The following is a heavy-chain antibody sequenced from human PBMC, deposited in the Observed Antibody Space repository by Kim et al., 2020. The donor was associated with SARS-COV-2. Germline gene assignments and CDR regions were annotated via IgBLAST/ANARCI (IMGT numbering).Heavy chain of an antibody. D-gene: IGHD5-12*01. CDR2: IYHSGST. Sequence: SETLSLTCTVSGYSISSGYYWGWIRQPPGKGLEWIGSIYHSGSTYYNPSLKSRVTISVDTSKNQFSLKLSSVTAADTAVYYCAREAPRGYSGYDGDYWGQGTLVTVSS. CDR3: AREAPRGYSGYDGDY. CDR1: GYSISSGYY. V-gene: IGHV4-38-2*02. J-gene: IGHJ4*02.